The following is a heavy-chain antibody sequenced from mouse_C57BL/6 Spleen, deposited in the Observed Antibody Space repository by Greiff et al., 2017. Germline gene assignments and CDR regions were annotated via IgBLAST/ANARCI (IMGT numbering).Heavy chain of an antibody. D-gene: IGHD2-4*01. Sequence: EVKLQQSGAELVRPGASVKLSCTASGFNIKDDYMHWVKQRPEQGLEWIGWIVPENGDTEYASKFQGKATITADTSSNTAYLQLSSLTSEDTAVYYCTTGGLRRGAWFAYWGQGTLVTVSA. CDR2: IVPENGDT. CDR3: TTGGLRRGAWFAY. V-gene: IGHV14-4*01. J-gene: IGHJ3*01. CDR1: GFNIKDDY.